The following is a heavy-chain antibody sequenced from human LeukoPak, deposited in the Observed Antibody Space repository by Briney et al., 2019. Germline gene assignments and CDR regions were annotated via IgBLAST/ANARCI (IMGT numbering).Heavy chain of an antibody. CDR2: ISYDGSNK. Sequence: GRSLRLSCGASGFTFSRWGMHWVRQAPDKGLEWVAVISYDGSNKYYADSVKGRLTISRDNSKNTLYLQMNSLRAEDTAVYYCAKDYAYQLLYIDYWGQGTLVTVSS. D-gene: IGHD2-2*01. J-gene: IGHJ4*02. CDR1: GFTFSRWG. V-gene: IGHV3-30*18. CDR3: AKDYAYQLLYIDY.